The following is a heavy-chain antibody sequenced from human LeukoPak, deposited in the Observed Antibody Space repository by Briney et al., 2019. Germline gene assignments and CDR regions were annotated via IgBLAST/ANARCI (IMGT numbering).Heavy chain of an antibody. D-gene: IGHD3-10*01. CDR1: GYTFTSYY. J-gene: IGHJ4*02. Sequence: ASVKVSCKASGYTFTSYYMHWVRQAPGQGLEWMGIINPSGGSTSYAQKFQGRVTMTRDTSTSTVYMELSSLRSEDTAVYYCARDSITMVRGVNSPSTYYDYWGQGTLVTVSS. CDR2: INPSGGST. V-gene: IGHV1-46*01. CDR3: ARDSITMVRGVNSPSTYYDY.